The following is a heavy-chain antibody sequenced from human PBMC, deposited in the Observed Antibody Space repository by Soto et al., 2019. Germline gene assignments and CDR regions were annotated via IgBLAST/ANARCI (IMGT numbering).Heavy chain of an antibody. Sequence: GGSLRLSCAASGFTFSSYWMHWVRQAPGKGLVWVSRINSDGSSTSYADSVKGRFTISRDNAKNTLYLQMNSLRAEDTAVYYCTTTRPGTNVFDNWGQGTLVTVSS. V-gene: IGHV3-74*01. CDR3: TTTRPGTNVFDN. CDR1: GFTFSSYW. CDR2: INSDGSST. J-gene: IGHJ3*02. D-gene: IGHD6-13*01.